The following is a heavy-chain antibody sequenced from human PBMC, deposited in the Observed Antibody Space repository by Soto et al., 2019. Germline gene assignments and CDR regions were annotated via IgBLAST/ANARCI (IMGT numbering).Heavy chain of an antibody. V-gene: IGHV4-30-4*01. J-gene: IGHJ6*02. Sequence: PSETLSLTCTVSGGSISSTNYYWSWNRQPPGKGLEWLGHIYYSGSTSYNPSLKSRVTISVDTSKNQFSLKLSSVTAADTAVYYCAREGWSYYYFGMDVWGQGTTVTVSS. CDR2: IYYSGST. CDR1: GGSISSTNYY. CDR3: AREGWSYYYFGMDV. D-gene: IGHD2-15*01.